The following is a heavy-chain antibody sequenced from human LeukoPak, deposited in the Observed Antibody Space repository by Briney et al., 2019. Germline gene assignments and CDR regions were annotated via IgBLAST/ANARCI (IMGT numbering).Heavy chain of an antibody. CDR2: KNPDSGHT. Sequence: ASVKVSCKASGGTFSSYAISWVRQAPGQGLEWMGWKNPDSGHTGYAQKFQGRVTITRDTSISTVYMELSSLRSEDTAVYYCARGRKSGGYFYYMDVWGKGTTVTVSS. J-gene: IGHJ6*03. V-gene: IGHV1-8*03. D-gene: IGHD1-14*01. CDR3: ARGRKSGGYFYYMDV. CDR1: GGTFSSYA.